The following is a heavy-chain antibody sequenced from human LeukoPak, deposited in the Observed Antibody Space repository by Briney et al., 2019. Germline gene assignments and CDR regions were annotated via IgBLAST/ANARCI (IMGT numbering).Heavy chain of an antibody. CDR2: IKQDGSEK. CDR1: GFTFSSYW. Sequence: PGGSLRLSCAASGFTFSSYWMSWVRQAPGKGLEWVAHIKQDGSEKYYVDSVKGRFTISRDNAKNSLYLQMNSLRAEDTAVYYCARDPYDSSGPYYFDYWGQGTLVTVSS. D-gene: IGHD3-22*01. J-gene: IGHJ4*02. CDR3: ARDPYDSSGPYYFDY. V-gene: IGHV3-7*01.